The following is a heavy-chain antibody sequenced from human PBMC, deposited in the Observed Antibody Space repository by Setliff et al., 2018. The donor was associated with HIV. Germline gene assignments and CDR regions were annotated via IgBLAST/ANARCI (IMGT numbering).Heavy chain of an antibody. Sequence: GESLKISCKGSGYSFTSYWTGWVRQMPGKGLEWMGIIYPGDSDTRYSPSFQGQVTISADKSISTAYLQWSSLKASDTAMYYCARQSAAAGTWSYYYYYGMDVWGQGTTVTVSS. D-gene: IGHD6-13*01. CDR2: IYPGDSDT. CDR3: ARQSAAAGTWSYYYYYGMDV. CDR1: GYSFTSYW. J-gene: IGHJ6*02. V-gene: IGHV5-51*01.